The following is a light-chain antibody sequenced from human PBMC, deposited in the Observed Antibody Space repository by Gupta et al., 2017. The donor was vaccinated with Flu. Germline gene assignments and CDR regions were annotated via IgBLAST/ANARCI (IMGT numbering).Light chain of an antibody. CDR2: WAS. J-gene: IGKJ4*01. Sequence: SLGERAANNSKSSQSSIYSTVSKSYLTWYQQKPGQPPRVLMYWASSRESGIPDRFSGSGSGTDFTRTISSLEAEDVAVYYCQQYGSELHTFGRGTNVEI. V-gene: IGKV4-1*01. CDR3: QQYGSELHT. CDR1: QSSIYSTVSKSY.